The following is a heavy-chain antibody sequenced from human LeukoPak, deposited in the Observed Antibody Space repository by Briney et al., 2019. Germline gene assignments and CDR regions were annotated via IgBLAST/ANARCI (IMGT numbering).Heavy chain of an antibody. CDR3: ARGLMVRGVIIPYNDAYYYYYYGMDV. D-gene: IGHD3-10*01. V-gene: IGHV3-33*01. J-gene: IGHJ6*02. CDR1: GFTFSSYG. Sequence: GGSLRLSCAASGFTFSSYGMHWVRQAPGKGLECVAVKWYDGSNKYYADSVKGRFTISRDNSKNTLYLQMNSLRAEDTAVYYCARGLMVRGVIIPYNDAYYYYYYGMDVWGQGTTVTVSS. CDR2: KWYDGSNK.